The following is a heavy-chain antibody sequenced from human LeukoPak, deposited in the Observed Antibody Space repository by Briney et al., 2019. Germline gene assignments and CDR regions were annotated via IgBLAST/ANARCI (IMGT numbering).Heavy chain of an antibody. D-gene: IGHD4-11*01. J-gene: IGHJ4*02. CDR3: AKEYSNYGGFDY. CDR1: GFTFSSYG. Sequence: PGGSLRLSCAASGFTFSSYGMHWVRQAPGKGLEWVAVISYDGSNKYYADSVKGRFTISRDKSKNTLYLQMNSLRAEDTAVYYCAKEYSNYGGFDYWGQGTLVTVSS. V-gene: IGHV3-30*18. CDR2: ISYDGSNK.